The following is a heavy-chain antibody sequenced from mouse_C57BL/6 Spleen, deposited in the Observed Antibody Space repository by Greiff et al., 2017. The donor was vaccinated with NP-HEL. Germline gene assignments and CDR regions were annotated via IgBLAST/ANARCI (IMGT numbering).Heavy chain of an antibody. Sequence: QVHVKQSGAELVKPGASVKISCKASGYAFSSYWMNWVKQRPGKGLEWIGQIYPGDGDTNYNGKFKGKATLTADKSSSTAYMQLSSLTSEDSAVYFCANLLLGTYWGQGTLVTVSA. CDR2: IYPGDGDT. CDR1: GYAFSSYW. J-gene: IGHJ3*01. V-gene: IGHV1-80*01. CDR3: ANLLLGTY. D-gene: IGHD2-1*01.